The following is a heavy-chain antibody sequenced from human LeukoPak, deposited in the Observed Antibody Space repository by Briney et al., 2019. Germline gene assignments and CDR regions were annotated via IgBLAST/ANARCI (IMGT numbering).Heavy chain of an antibody. Sequence: SETLSLTCTVSGDSISSYYWSWIRQPPGKGLDWIGYIYYGGSTNYNPSLKSRVTISVDTSKNQFSLRLSSVTAADTAVYYCARGYYYGSGSYYSRWGQGTLVTVSS. CDR3: ARGYYYGSGSYYSR. CDR2: IYYGGST. J-gene: IGHJ4*02. CDR1: GDSISSYY. V-gene: IGHV4-59*01. D-gene: IGHD3-10*01.